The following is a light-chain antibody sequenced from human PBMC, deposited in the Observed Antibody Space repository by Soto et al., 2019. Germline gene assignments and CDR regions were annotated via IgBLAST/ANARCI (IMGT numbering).Light chain of an antibody. CDR2: GTS. CDR1: HNIGRF. V-gene: IGKV1-5*01. J-gene: IGKJ1*01. CDR3: QQYNSYRS. Sequence: DIQMTQAPWSLYASVGDGVTMTCRASHNIGRFLNWYQQKGGNAPKLLIYGTSNLASGVPLRFRGGGSGKDFTLTISSLQPDDFATYYCQQYNSYRSFGQGTKVDIK.